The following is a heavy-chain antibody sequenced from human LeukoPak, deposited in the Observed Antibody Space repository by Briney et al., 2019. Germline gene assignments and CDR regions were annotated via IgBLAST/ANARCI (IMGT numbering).Heavy chain of an antibody. J-gene: IGHJ4*02. D-gene: IGHD3-9*01. CDR3: ARSMEYYDILTGYPSGYYFDY. V-gene: IGHV3-21*01. Sequence: PGGSLGLSCAASGFTFSSYSMNWVRQAPGKGLEWVSSISSSSSYIYYADSVKGRFTISRDNAKNSLYLQMNSLRAEDTAVYYCARSMEYYDILTGYPSGYYFDYWGQGTLVTVSS. CDR1: GFTFSSYS. CDR2: ISSSSSYI.